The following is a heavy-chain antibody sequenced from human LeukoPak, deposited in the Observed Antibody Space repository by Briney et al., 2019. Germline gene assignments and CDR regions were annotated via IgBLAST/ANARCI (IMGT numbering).Heavy chain of an antibody. CDR2: ISADGGST. CDR1: GLNFDDSA. V-gene: IGHV3-43*02. J-gene: IGHJ4*02. Sequence: GFLRLSCVASGLNFDDSAMHWVRQAPGKGLEWVSLISADGGSTFSADSVKGRFSISRDNSKNSLYLQMNSLRSEDTAMYYCAKESGKFDYWGQGTLVAVPS. CDR3: AKESGKFDY.